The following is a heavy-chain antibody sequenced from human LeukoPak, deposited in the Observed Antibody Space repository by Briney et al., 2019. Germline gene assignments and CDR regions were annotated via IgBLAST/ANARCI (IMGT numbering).Heavy chain of an antibody. Sequence: ASVKVSCKASGYTFTSYYMHWVRQARGQGLEWMGRINPSGGSTSYAQKFQGRVTMTRDTSTSTVYMELSSLRSEDTAVYYCARGGNWNDEPYYYGMDVWGQGTTVTVSS. CDR3: ARGGNWNDEPYYYGMDV. D-gene: IGHD1-1*01. CDR1: GYTFTSYY. V-gene: IGHV1-46*01. CDR2: INPSGGST. J-gene: IGHJ6*02.